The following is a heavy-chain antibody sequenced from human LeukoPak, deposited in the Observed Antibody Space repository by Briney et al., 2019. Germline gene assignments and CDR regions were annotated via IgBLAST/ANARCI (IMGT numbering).Heavy chain of an antibody. J-gene: IGHJ4*02. CDR3: AALSSPRYHGDCEGFDY. Sequence: SVKVSRKASVFTFTSSAVQWVRQARGQRLEWIGWIVVGSGHRNYAQKFQERVTITRDMPTSTAYMELSSLRSEDTAVYYCAALSSPRYHGDCEGFDYWGQGTLVTVSS. CDR2: IVVGSGHR. V-gene: IGHV1-58*01. D-gene: IGHD4-17*01. CDR1: VFTFTSSA.